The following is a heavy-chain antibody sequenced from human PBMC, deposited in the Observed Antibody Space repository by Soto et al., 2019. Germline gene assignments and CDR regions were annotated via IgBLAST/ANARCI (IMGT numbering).Heavy chain of an antibody. Sequence: GGSLRLSCATSEFTFSTYVMSWVRQAPGKGLEWISSISSSGSRTYYADSVKGRFTISRDNSKNTLSLQMNSLRGEDTAIYYCAKDDITIVRGVIITFPFDCWGQGTLVTVSS. D-gene: IGHD3-10*01. V-gene: IGHV3-23*01. CDR2: ISSSGSRT. CDR3: AKDDITIVRGVIITFPFDC. CDR1: EFTFSTYV. J-gene: IGHJ4*02.